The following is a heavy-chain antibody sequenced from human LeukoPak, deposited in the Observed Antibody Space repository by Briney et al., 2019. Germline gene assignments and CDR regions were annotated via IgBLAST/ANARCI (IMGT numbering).Heavy chain of an antibody. CDR3: ARDWYDY. V-gene: IGHV3-23*01. J-gene: IGHJ4*02. Sequence: GGSLRLSCAASGFTFSTYAMIWVRQAPGKGLEWVSVIGGSGSYTYYADSVRGRFTISRDNSKDTLYLQMNSLRAEDTAVYYCARDWYDYWGQGTLVTVSS. CDR1: GFTFSTYA. D-gene: IGHD6-13*01. CDR2: IGGSGSYT.